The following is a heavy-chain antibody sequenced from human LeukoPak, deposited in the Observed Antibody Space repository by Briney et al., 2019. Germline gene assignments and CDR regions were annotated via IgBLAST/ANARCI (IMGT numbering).Heavy chain of an antibody. D-gene: IGHD6-13*01. Sequence: ASVNDSCKASGYTFTGYYIHWVRQAPGQGLEWMGWINPNSGGTNYVQKFQGRVTMTRHPSISTAYMELSRLRSDDTAVYYCARSYSSSWYDMSAFDIWGQGTMVTVSS. CDR2: INPNSGGT. CDR1: GYTFTGYY. J-gene: IGHJ3*02. CDR3: ARSYSSSWYDMSAFDI. V-gene: IGHV1-2*02.